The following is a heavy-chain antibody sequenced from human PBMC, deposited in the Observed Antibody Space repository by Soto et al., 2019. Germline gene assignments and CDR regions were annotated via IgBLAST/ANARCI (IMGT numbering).Heavy chain of an antibody. CDR2: ISGSGGST. V-gene: IGHV3-23*01. CDR1: GFTFSSYA. D-gene: IGHD3-9*01. CDR3: AKGPQYYDILTGYDY. Sequence: GGSLRLSCAASGFTFSSYAMSWVHQAPGKGLEWVSAISGSGGSTYYADSVKGRFTISRDNSKNTLYLQMNSLRAEDTAVYYCAKGPQYYDILTGYDYWGQGTLVTVSS. J-gene: IGHJ4*02.